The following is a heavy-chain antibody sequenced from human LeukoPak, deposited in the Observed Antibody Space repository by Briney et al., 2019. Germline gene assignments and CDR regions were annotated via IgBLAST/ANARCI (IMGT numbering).Heavy chain of an antibody. CDR1: KFSFSSYW. J-gene: IGHJ5*02. V-gene: IGHV3-74*01. D-gene: IGHD2-15*01. CDR3: ARDGQIAATNWFDP. Sequence: GGSLRLSCAASKFSFSSYWMHWVRQAPGKGLVWVSRINSDGSRTNYADSVKGRFTISRDNAKNTLYLQMSSLRAEDTAVYYCARDGQIAATNWFDPWGQGTLVTVSS. CDR2: INSDGSRT.